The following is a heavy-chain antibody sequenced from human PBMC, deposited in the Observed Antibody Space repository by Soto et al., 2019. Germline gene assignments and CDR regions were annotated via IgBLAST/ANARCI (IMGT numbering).Heavy chain of an antibody. CDR2: IIPIFDAT. J-gene: IGHJ4*02. Sequence: QVQMVQSGAEVKKPGSSARVSCKVSGGTFSRHSISWVRQAPGQGLEWMGGIIPIFDATQYAQKFQGRLTITADESTTAFHMDLSGLRPEDTARYYCARDLTSVSGSWGQGTLVTVS. D-gene: IGHD6-25*01. CDR3: ARDLTSVSGS. CDR1: GGTFSRHS. V-gene: IGHV1-69*01.